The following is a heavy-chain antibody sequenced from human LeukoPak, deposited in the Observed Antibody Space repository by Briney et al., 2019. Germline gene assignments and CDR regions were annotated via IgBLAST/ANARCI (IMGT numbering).Heavy chain of an antibody. J-gene: IGHJ4*02. D-gene: IGHD3-10*01. V-gene: IGHV3-30*02. CDR3: AKVQSSYYYGSGGYSHYFDY. Sequence: GGSLRLSCAASGFTFKTYGMHWVRQAPGKGLEWVAFIRYDGSNKYYADSVKGRFTISRDNSKNTLYLQMNSLRAEDTAVYYCAKVQSSYYYGSGGYSHYFDYWGQGTLVTVSS. CDR2: IRYDGSNK. CDR1: GFTFKTYG.